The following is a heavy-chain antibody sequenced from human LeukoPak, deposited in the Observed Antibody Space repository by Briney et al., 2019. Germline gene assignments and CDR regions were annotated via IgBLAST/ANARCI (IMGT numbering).Heavy chain of an antibody. V-gene: IGHV3-23*01. CDR2: ISGSGGST. CDR3: AKERTRIAAAASYLDY. CDR1: GFTFSGYP. Sequence: PGGSLRLSCAASGFTFSGYPMIWVRQAPGKGLEWVSAISGSGGSTYYADSVKGRFTISRDNSKNTLYLQMNSLRAEDTAVYYCAKERTRIAAAASYLDYWGQGTLVTVSS. J-gene: IGHJ4*02. D-gene: IGHD6-13*01.